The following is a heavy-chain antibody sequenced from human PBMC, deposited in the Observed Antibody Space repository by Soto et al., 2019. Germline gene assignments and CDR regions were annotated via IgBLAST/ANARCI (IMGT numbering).Heavy chain of an antibody. J-gene: IGHJ6*02. CDR1: GFTFSSYA. CDR2: ISSNGGST. D-gene: IGHD2-2*01. V-gene: IGHV3-64*01. Sequence: GGSLRLSCAASGFTFSSYAMHWVRQAPGKGLEYVSAISSNGGSTYYANSVKGRFTISRDNSKNTLYLQMGSLRAEDMAVYYCAREPPRGYCSSTSCYEVYYYYGMDVWGQGTTVTVSS. CDR3: AREPPRGYCSSTSCYEVYYYYGMDV.